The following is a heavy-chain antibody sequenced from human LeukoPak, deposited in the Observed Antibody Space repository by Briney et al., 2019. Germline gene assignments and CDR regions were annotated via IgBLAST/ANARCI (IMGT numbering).Heavy chain of an antibody. J-gene: IGHJ4*02. CDR1: GFTFSSYN. V-gene: IGHV3-21*01. Sequence: GGSLRLSCAASGFTFSSYNMNWVRQAPGKGLEWVSSISSTSSYIYYADSVKGRLTIYRDNAKNSLYLQMNSLRAEDTAVYYCARDDSDKDYWGQGTLVTVSS. D-gene: IGHD2-15*01. CDR2: ISSTSSYI. CDR3: ARDDSDKDY.